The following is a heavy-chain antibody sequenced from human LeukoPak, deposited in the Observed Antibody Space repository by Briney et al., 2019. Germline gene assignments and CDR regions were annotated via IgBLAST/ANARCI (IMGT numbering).Heavy chain of an antibody. CDR2: ISGSGGST. V-gene: IGHV3-23*01. D-gene: IGHD3-10*01. CDR1: GFTFSSYA. J-gene: IGHJ1*01. Sequence: GGSLRLSCAASGFTFSSYAMSWVRQAPGKGLEWVSAISGSGGSTYYADSVKGRFTISGDNAKNSLYLQMNTLRAEDTAVYYCVRDGAVVTSGSYPWRYFQYWGQGTLVTVSS. CDR3: VRDGAVVTSGSYPWRYFQY.